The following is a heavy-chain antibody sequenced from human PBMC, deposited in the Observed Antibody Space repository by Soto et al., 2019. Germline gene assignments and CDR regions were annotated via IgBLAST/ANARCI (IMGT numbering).Heavy chain of an antibody. V-gene: IGHV1-46*01. Sequence: VKVSCKASGYTFTSYYMHWVRQAPGQGLEWMGIINPSGGSTSYAQKFQGRVTLSSNASATTTFMELTNLRSDDTAVYYCATTVIIPDLVDSWGQGTLVTVSS. J-gene: IGHJ4*02. CDR1: GYTFTSYY. CDR3: ATTVIIPDLVDS. D-gene: IGHD4-17*01. CDR2: INPSGGST.